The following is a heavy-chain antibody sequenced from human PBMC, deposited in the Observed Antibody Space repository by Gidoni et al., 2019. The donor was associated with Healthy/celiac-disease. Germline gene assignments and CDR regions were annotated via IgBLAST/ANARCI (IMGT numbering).Heavy chain of an antibody. CDR1: GFTLSSYW. J-gene: IGHJ6*02. Sequence: EVQLVESGGGLVQPGGSLRLSCAASGFTLSSYWMPWVRPAQGKGLVWGSRINRDGSSTKYADAVKGRFTISRDNAKNTLYLQMNSLRAEDTAVYYCARGLGTVTPYYHYAMDVWGQGTTVSVSS. V-gene: IGHV3-74*01. CDR2: INRDGSST. CDR3: ARGLGTVTPYYHYAMDV. D-gene: IGHD4-17*01.